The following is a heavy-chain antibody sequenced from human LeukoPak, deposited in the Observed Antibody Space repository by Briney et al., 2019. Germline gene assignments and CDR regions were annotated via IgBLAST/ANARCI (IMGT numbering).Heavy chain of an antibody. CDR3: ARDHVGYQLPNLRHCYYMDV. D-gene: IGHD2-2*01. Sequence: GGSLRLSCAASGFTFSSYEMNWVRQAPGKGLEWVSYISSSGSTIYYADSVKGRFTISRDNAKNSLYLQMNSLRAEDTAVYYCARDHVGYQLPNLRHCYYMDVWGKGTTVTMSS. CDR1: GFTFSSYE. J-gene: IGHJ6*03. V-gene: IGHV3-48*03. CDR2: ISSSGSTI.